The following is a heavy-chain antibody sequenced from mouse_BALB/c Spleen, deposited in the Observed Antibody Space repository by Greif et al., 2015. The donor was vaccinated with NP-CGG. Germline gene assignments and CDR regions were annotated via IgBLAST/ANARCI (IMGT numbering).Heavy chain of an antibody. V-gene: IGHV5-12-1*01. CDR3: ARRGYFDY. Sequence: DVMLVESGGGLVKPGGSLKLSCAASGFAFSSYDMSWVRQTPEKRLEWVAYISSGGGSTYYPDTVKGRFTISRDNAKNTLYLQMSSLKSEDTAVYYCARRGYFDYWGQGTTLTVSS. CDR2: ISSGGGST. CDR1: GFAFSSYD. J-gene: IGHJ2*01.